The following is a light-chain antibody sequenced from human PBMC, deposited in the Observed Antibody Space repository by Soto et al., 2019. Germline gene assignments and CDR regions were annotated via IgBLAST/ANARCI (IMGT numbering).Light chain of an antibody. CDR2: GNS. J-gene: IGLJ3*02. CDR1: SSNIGAGYD. CDR3: QSYDSSLSGWV. Sequence: QSVLTQPPSVSGAPGQRVTISCTGSSSNIGAGYDVHWYQQLPGTAPKLLIYGNSNRPSGVPYRFSGSKSGTSASLAITGIQAEDEADYYCQSYDSSLSGWVFGGGTKLTVL. V-gene: IGLV1-40*01.